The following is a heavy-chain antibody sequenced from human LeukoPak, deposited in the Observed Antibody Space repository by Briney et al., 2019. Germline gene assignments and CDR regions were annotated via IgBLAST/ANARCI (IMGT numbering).Heavy chain of an antibody. V-gene: IGHV1-2*02. J-gene: IGHJ4*02. CDR3: ARGGKYGCSAGSCYSDY. CDR2: IKPESGRT. Sequence: ASVKVSCKASGYTFSNSGISWVRQAPGQGLEWMGWIKPESGRTHYAQKFQGGVTMTRDTSISTAYMELSRLRSDDTALYYCARGGKYGCSAGSCYSDYWGQGTLVTVSS. D-gene: IGHD2-15*01. CDR1: GYTFSNSG.